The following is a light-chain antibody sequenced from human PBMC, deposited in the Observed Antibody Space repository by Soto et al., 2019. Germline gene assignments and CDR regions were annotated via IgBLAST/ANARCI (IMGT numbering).Light chain of an antibody. CDR2: KAS. J-gene: IGKJ1*01. CDR1: QSISSW. V-gene: IGKV1-5*03. CDR3: QQYNSYWT. Sequence: DIQMTQSPSTLSASVGDRVTITCRASQSISSWLAWYQQKPGKAPKLLIYKASSLESGVPSRFSGSGSGTEFTLTISSLQPDDFATYYCQQYNSYWTFGQGTKLAIK.